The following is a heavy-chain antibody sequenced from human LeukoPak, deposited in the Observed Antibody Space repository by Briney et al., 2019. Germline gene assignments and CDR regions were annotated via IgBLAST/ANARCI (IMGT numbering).Heavy chain of an antibody. Sequence: ASVKVSCKVSGYTLTELSMHWVRQAPGKGLEWMGGFDPEDGETLYAQKFQGRLTLTEDTSTDTAYMELSSLRSEDTAVFYCATARGGYNIFDYWGQGTLVTVSS. J-gene: IGHJ4*02. CDR1: GYTLTELS. D-gene: IGHD5-24*01. CDR2: FDPEDGET. V-gene: IGHV1-24*01. CDR3: ATARGGYNIFDY.